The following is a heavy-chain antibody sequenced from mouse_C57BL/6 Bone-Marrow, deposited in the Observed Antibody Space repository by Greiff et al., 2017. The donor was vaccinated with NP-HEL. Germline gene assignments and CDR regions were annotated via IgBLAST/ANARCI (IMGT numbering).Heavy chain of an antibody. J-gene: IGHJ2*01. CDR2: IYPVSGET. CDR1: GYTFTDYI. V-gene: IGHV1-11*01. Sequence: VQLQQSGAELASPGASVTLSCKASGYTFTDYIMNWVNKRPGQGLEWIGRIYPVSGETNYNQKLMGKAPFSVDRSSSTVYMVLNSLTSKDHAVYYCGRGDDYDPYYFDYWGQGTTLTVSS. D-gene: IGHD2-4*01. CDR3: GRGDDYDPYYFDY.